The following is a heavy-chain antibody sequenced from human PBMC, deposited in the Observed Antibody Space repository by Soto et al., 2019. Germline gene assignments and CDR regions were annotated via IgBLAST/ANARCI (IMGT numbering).Heavy chain of an antibody. CDR2: MYQSGTT. Sequence: QVHLQESGPGLVKPSETLSLTCAVSGFSISSGYYWGWVRQPPGKGLEWIGSMYQSGTTYYNPSLKSRVNISINTSKNQFSRKLSSVTAADTAVYYCARDWYRDGYKGGYFDYWGQGTLVTVSS. CDR1: GFSISSGYY. J-gene: IGHJ4*02. CDR3: ARDWYRDGYKGGYFDY. V-gene: IGHV4-38-2*02. D-gene: IGHD1-26*01.